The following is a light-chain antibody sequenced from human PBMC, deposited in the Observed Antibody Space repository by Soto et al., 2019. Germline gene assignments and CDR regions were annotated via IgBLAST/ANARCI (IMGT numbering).Light chain of an antibody. CDR1: QSIRTD. J-gene: IGKJ1*01. Sequence: THSPATMSESLGESATLSCRASQSIRTDLAWYQQKSGQGPRLLIYDASTRATGIPARFSGSGSGTEFTLTISSLQSEDFAVYYCQQYNNWPPWTFGQGTKV. CDR3: QQYNNWPPWT. CDR2: DAS. V-gene: IGKV3D-15*01.